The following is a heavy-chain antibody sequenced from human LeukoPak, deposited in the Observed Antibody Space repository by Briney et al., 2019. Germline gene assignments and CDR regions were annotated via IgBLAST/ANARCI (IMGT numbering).Heavy chain of an antibody. Sequence: GGSLRLSCAASGFTFDDYAMHWVRQAPGKGLEWVSVIYSGGSTYYADSVKGRFTISRDNSKNTLYLQMNSLRAEDTAVYYCARDAGDYWGQGTLVTVSS. CDR2: IYSGGST. J-gene: IGHJ4*02. V-gene: IGHV3-66*01. CDR3: ARDAGDY. CDR1: GFTFDDYA.